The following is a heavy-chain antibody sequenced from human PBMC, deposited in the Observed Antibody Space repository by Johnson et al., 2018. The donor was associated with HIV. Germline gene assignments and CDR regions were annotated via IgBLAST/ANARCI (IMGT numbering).Heavy chain of an antibody. D-gene: IGHD6-19*01. J-gene: IGHJ3*02. V-gene: IGHV3-43D*03. CDR3: ARDSGIAVASGAFDI. Sequence: VQLVESGGVAVQPGGSLRLSCTASGFTFDDYALHWGRQAPGKGLEWVSLISWDGGSTYYADSVKGRLTISRDNSKNSLYLQMHSLRTEDTALYYCARDSGIAVASGAFDIWDQGTMVTVSS. CDR2: ISWDGGST. CDR1: GFTFDDYA.